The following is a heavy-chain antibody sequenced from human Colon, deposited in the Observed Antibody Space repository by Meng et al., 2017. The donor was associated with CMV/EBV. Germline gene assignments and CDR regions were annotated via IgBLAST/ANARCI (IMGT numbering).Heavy chain of an antibody. CDR2: MSTLTGNT. CDR3: ARETRRKDEDYYFGMDV. V-gene: IGHV1-18*01. D-gene: IGHD1-14*01. CDR1: GYPFTNFG. J-gene: IGHJ6*02. Sequence: ASVNVSCKASGYPFTNFGISWVRQAPGQGLEWMGWMSTLTGNTYYAQKFKGRVTMTRDTFTETAYMDLTSLRSDDTAVYYCARETRRKDEDYYFGMDVWGLGTTVTVSS.